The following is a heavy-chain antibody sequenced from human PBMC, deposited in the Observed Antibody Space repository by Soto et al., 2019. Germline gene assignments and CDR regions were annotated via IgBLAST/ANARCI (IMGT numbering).Heavy chain of an antibody. D-gene: IGHD2-21*02. CDR3: ARASPVICGGDPCYRLDSSFDS. CDR2: IIPLFGTP. J-gene: IGHJ5*01. CDR1: GATFSTTG. V-gene: IGHV1-69*01. Sequence: QVQLVQSGAEVRKPGSSLRVSCKSSGATFSTTGISWVRQAPGQGLEWMGGIIPLFGTPKYARKFQGRVSITAEESKNTVYMELNSLRPDDAAVYYCARASPVICGGDPCYRLDSSFDSWGQGSLVIVSS.